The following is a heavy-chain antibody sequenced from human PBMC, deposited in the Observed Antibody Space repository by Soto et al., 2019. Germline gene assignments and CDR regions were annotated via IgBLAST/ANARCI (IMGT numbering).Heavy chain of an antibody. D-gene: IGHD5-18*01. Sequence: PGGSLRLSCAASGFTVSNYHMSWVRQAPGKGQEWISVIYSGGSTYYADSVKGRFTISRDNSKNTLYLQMNSLRAEDTAVYYCARHGYNYGGGYFDYWGQGTLVTVSS. CDR2: IYSGGST. CDR1: GFTVSNYH. CDR3: ARHGYNYGGGYFDY. V-gene: IGHV3-66*04. J-gene: IGHJ4*02.